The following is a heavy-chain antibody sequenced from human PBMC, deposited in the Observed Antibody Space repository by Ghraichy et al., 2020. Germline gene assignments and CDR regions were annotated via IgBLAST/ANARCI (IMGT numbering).Heavy chain of an antibody. CDR3: ARLYGGNSGFPRGFDY. Sequence: TLSLTCTVSGGSISSSSYYWGWIRQPPGKGLEWIGSIYYSGSTYYNPSLKSRVTISVDTSKNQFSLKLSSVTAADTAVYYCARLYGGNSGFPRGFDYWGQGTLVTVSS. CDR2: IYYSGST. J-gene: IGHJ4*02. D-gene: IGHD4-23*01. V-gene: IGHV4-39*01. CDR1: GGSISSSSYY.